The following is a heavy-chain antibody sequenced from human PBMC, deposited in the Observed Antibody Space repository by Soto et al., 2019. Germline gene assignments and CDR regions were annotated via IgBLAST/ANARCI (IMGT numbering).Heavy chain of an antibody. D-gene: IGHD3-10*01. CDR2: INPNSGGT. J-gene: IGHJ6*02. CDR1: GYTFTGYY. Sequence: GASVKVSCKASGYTFTGYYMHWVRQAPGQGLEWMGWINPNSGGTNYAQKFQGRVTMTRDTSISTAYMELSRLRSDDTAVYYCARVILSGYYYYGMDVWGQGTTVTVS. CDR3: ARVILSGYYYYGMDV. V-gene: IGHV1-2*02.